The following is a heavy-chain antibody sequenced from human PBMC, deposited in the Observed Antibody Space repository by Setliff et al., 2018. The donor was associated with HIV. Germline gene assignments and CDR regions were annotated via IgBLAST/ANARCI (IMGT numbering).Heavy chain of an antibody. V-gene: IGHV1-46*01. J-gene: IGHJ6*02. Sequence: ASVKVSCKASGYTFTSYGVSWVRQAPGQGLEWMGVINPTGGSTRNTQKFQGRVAMTRDTSTSTVYMELSSLRSDDTAVYYCARPLNSYQWELQGYGMDVWGQGTTVTVSS. CDR2: INPTGGST. CDR3: ARPLNSYQWELQGYGMDV. CDR1: GYTFTSYG. D-gene: IGHD1-26*01.